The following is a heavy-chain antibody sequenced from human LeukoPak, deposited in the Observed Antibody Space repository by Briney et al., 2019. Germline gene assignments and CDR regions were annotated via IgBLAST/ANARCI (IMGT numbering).Heavy chain of an antibody. CDR2: VSGSGGST. CDR1: GFTFSSYT. D-gene: IGHD2-2*01. V-gene: IGHV3-23*01. CDR3: ANGGTYCSSTSCYVY. J-gene: IGHJ4*02. Sequence: GGSLRLSCAASGFTFSSYTMSWVRQAPGKGLEWVSAVSGSGGSTYYADSVKGRFTISRDNSKNTLYLQMNSLRAEDTAVYYFANGGTYCSSTSCYVYWGQGTLVTVSS.